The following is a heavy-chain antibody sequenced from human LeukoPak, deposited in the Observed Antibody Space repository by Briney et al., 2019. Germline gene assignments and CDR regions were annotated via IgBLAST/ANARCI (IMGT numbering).Heavy chain of an antibody. J-gene: IGHJ3*02. CDR1: GGSFSGYY. D-gene: IGHD2-15*01. CDR3: AREPGYCSGGSCYGHDAFDI. V-gene: IGHV4-34*01. Sequence: SETLSLTCAVYGGSFSGYYWSWIRQPPGKGLEWIGEINHSGSTNYNPSLKSRVTISVDTSKNQFSLKLSSVTAADTAVYYCAREPGYCSGGSCYGHDAFDIWGQGTMVTVSS. CDR2: INHSGST.